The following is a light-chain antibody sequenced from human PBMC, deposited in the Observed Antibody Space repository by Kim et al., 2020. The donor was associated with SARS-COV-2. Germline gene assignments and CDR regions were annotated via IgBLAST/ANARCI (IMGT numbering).Light chain of an antibody. V-gene: IGKV2-30*01. J-gene: IGKJ4*01. Sequence: DVVMTQSPLSLPVTLGQPASISCRSSQSLVYSDGNTYLNWFQQRPGQSPRRLIYKVSNRDSGVPDRFSGGGSGTDFTLKISRVKAEDVGVYYCMQGTHWLTFGGGTKVDIK. CDR3: MQGTHWLT. CDR2: KVS. CDR1: QSLVYSDGNTY.